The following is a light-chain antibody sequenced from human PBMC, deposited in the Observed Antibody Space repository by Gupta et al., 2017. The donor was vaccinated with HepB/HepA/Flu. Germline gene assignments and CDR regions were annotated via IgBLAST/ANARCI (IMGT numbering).Light chain of an antibody. Sequence: DIVMTQSPASLAVSLGERATITCTSSQNILFDSDNKNYLTWYQQKPGQSPKLLIDWASIRESGVPDRYTGSGSGTDFTLTITILQAEDVAVYYCHQFYRSPFTFGGGTKVEI. J-gene: IGKJ4*01. CDR3: HQFYRSPFT. V-gene: IGKV4-1*01. CDR1: QNILFDSDNKNY. CDR2: WAS.